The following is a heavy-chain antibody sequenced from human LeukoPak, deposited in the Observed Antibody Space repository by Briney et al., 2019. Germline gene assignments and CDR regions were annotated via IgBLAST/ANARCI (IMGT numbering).Heavy chain of an antibody. CDR1: GFTFSHYG. V-gene: IGHV3-33*06. J-gene: IGHJ1*01. D-gene: IGHD4-11*01. CDR3: AKDAQRGFDYSNSLQN. Sequence: GGSLRLSCAASGFTFSHYGMHWVRQTPGAGLEWVAVIWSDGSDKYYAKSVKGRFTISRDNSKNSLFLQMNSLRAEDTAVYYCAKDAQRGFDYSNSLQNWGQGVLVTVSS. CDR2: IWSDGSDK.